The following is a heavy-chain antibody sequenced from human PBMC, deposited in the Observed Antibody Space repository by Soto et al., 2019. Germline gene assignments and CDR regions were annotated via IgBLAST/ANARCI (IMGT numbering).Heavy chain of an antibody. J-gene: IGHJ6*02. CDR2: INPNSGGT. D-gene: IGHD3-9*01. CDR3: ARGSGLRYFDWSLYYYGMDV. Sequence: ASVKVSCKASGYTFTGHYMHWVRQAPGQGLEWMGWINPNSGGTNYAQKFQGWVTMTRDTSISTAYMELSRLRSDDTAVYYCARGSGLRYFDWSLYYYGMDVWGQGTTVTVSS. V-gene: IGHV1-2*04. CDR1: GYTFTGHY.